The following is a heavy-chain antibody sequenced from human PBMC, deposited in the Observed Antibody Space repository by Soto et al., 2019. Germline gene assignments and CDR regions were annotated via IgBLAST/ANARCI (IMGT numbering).Heavy chain of an antibody. CDR2: ISGSGGTT. Sequence: EVQLLESGGGSVQPGGYLRLCCAASGFTFCSYAISWVRQAPGKELEWVSAISGSGGTTYYADSVKGRFTFSRDNSKNTLHLQMNSLRAEDTPVYYSAKTANGSCSAFDMWGQRTMVTPPS. CDR1: GFTFCSYA. J-gene: IGHJ3*02. D-gene: IGHD6-6*01. V-gene: IGHV3-23*01. CDR3: AKTANGSCSAFDM.